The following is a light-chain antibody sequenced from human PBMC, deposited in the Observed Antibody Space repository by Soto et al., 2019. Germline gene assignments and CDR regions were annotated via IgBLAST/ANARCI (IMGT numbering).Light chain of an antibody. CDR1: QSVGSY. V-gene: IGKV3-20*01. CDR2: GAS. CDR3: QHYGGPPPWT. J-gene: IGKJ1*01. Sequence: ENVLTQSPGTLSLSPGERATLSCRASQSVGSYLGWYQKKPGQAPRLLIYGASNRATGIPDRFSGSGSGTDFTLTISRLEPEDFAVYYCQHYGGPPPWTFGQGTKAEIK.